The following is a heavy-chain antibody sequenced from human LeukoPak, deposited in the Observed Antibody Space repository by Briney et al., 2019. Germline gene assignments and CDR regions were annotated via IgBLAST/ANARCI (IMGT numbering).Heavy chain of an antibody. J-gene: IGHJ4*02. CDR3: ARGGKYCSSTTCYVAY. Sequence: SETLSLTCAVYGGSFGGYYWSWVRQPPGEGLEWIGEINHSGGTNCNPSLKSRVTISVDTSKNQFSLKLSSVTAADTAVYYCARGGKYCSSTTCYVAYWGQGALVTVSS. CDR2: INHSGGT. CDR1: GGSFGGYY. V-gene: IGHV4-34*01. D-gene: IGHD2-2*01.